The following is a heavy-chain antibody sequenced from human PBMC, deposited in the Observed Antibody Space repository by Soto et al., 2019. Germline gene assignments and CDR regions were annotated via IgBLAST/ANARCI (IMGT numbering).Heavy chain of an antibody. V-gene: IGHV1-46*01. CDR1: GYIFIHYY. J-gene: IGHJ4*02. Sequence: QVQLLQSGAEVKKPGASVKVSCKASGYIFIHYYIHCVRQAPGQGLERMAIINTNGGSTNSAQKFQGRVTVTSDTSTSTVSMELNSLGCDDKAVYFCARSGLQGDWWGQGPLVTVSS. CDR2: INTNGGST. CDR3: ARSGLQGDW. D-gene: IGHD2-21*01.